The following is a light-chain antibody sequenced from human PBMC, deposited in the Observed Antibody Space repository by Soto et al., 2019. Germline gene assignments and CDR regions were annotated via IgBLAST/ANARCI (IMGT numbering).Light chain of an antibody. CDR3: QQYGRSPS. CDR2: GAS. V-gene: IGKV3-20*01. J-gene: IGKJ1*01. CDR1: QSVSSSY. Sequence: SRPRVILCWAPGXXPPHSQRASQSVSSSYLAWYQKKPGQAPRLLIYGASSRATGIPDRFSGSGSGTDFTLTISRLEPEDCAVYYWQQYGRSPSFGQGTKVDIK.